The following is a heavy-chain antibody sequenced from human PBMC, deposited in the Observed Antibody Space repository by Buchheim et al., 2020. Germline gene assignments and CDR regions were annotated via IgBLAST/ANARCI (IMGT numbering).Heavy chain of an antibody. V-gene: IGHV3-21*01. CDR1: GFTFSSYS. CDR2: ISSSSSYI. CDR3: ARWETYYDFWSGYYKPYYYGMDV. J-gene: IGHJ6*02. Sequence: EVQLVESGGGLVKPGGSLRLSCAASGFTFSSYSMNWVRQAPGKGLEWVSSISSSSSYIYYADSVKGRFTLSRDNAKNSLYLQMNRLRAEDTDVYYCARWETYYDFWSGYYKPYYYGMDVWGQGTT. D-gene: IGHD3-3*01.